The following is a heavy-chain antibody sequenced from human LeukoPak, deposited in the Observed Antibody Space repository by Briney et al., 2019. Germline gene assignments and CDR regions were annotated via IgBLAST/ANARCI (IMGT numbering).Heavy chain of an antibody. V-gene: IGHV4-39*07. CDR1: GGSISSSSYY. CDR3: ARLGQLWSNDAFDI. Sequence: SETLSLTCTVSGGSISSSSYYWGWIRQPPGKGLEWIGSIYYSGSTYYNPSLKSRVTISVDTSKNQFSLKLSSVTAADTAVYYCARLGQLWSNDAFDIWGQGTMVTVSS. CDR2: IYYSGST. D-gene: IGHD5-18*01. J-gene: IGHJ3*02.